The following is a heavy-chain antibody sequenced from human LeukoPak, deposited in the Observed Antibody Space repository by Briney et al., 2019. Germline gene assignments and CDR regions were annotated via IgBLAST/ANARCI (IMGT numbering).Heavy chain of an antibody. CDR2: ISYDGSNK. J-gene: IGHJ4*02. V-gene: IGHV3-30-3*01. CDR3: AKERGHSKPFDY. D-gene: IGHD4-23*01. Sequence: GGSLRLSCAASGFTFSSYAMHWVRQAPGKGLEWVAVISYDGSNKYYADSVKGRFTISRDNSKSTLYLQMNNLRAEDTALYYCAKERGHSKPFDYWGQGTLVTVSS. CDR1: GFTFSSYA.